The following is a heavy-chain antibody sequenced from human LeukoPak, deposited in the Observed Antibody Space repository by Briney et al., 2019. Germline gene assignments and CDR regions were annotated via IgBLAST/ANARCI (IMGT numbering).Heavy chain of an antibody. CDR1: GYTFTSYD. CDR3: ARSVYYDSSGYYYSDAFDI. CDR2: MNPNSGNT. J-gene: IGHJ3*02. D-gene: IGHD3-22*01. Sequence: WASVKVSCKASGYTFTSYDINWVRQATGQGLEWMGWMNPNSGNTGYAQKFQGRVTMTRNTSISTAYMELSSLRSEDTAVYYCARSVYYDSSGYYYSDAFDIWGHGTMVTVSS. V-gene: IGHV1-8*01.